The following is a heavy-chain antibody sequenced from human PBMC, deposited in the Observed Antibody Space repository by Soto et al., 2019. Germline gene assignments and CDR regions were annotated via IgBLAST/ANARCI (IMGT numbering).Heavy chain of an antibody. CDR1: GFTFSGSA. J-gene: IGHJ6*02. CDR3: TRLSIAAAGPYYYYYGMDV. Sequence: RRLSCAASGFTFSGSAMHWVRQASGKGLEWVGRIRSKANSYATAYAASVKGRFTISRDDSKNTAYLQMNSLKTEDTAVYYCTRLSIAAAGPYYYYYGMDVWGQGTTVTVSS. CDR2: IRSKANSYAT. V-gene: IGHV3-73*01. D-gene: IGHD6-13*01.